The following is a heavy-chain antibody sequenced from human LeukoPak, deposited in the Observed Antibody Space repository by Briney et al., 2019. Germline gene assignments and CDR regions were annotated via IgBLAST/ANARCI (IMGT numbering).Heavy chain of an antibody. CDR3: ARHKVGATTGNWFDP. V-gene: IGHV4-39*01. Sequence: SETLSLTCTVSGGSISSSSYYWGWIRQPPGKGLEWIGSIYYSGCTYYNPSLKSRVTISVDTSKNQFSLKLSSVTAADTAVYYCARHKVGATTGNWFDPWGQGTLVTVSS. CDR1: GGSISSSSYY. D-gene: IGHD1-26*01. CDR2: IYYSGCT. J-gene: IGHJ5*02.